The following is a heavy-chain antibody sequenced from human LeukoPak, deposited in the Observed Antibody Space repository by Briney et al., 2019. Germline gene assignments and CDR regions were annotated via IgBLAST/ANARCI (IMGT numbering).Heavy chain of an antibody. V-gene: IGHV1-46*01. CDR3: ASSGSYCKFDY. CDR1: GYTFTSYY. Sequence: GASVKVSCKASGYTFTSYYMHWVRQAPGQGLEWMGIINPIGGSTSYAQKFQGRVTMTRDMSTSTVYMELSSLRSEDTAVYYCASSGSYCKFDYWGQGTLVTVSS. CDR2: INPIGGST. J-gene: IGHJ4*02. D-gene: IGHD3-10*01.